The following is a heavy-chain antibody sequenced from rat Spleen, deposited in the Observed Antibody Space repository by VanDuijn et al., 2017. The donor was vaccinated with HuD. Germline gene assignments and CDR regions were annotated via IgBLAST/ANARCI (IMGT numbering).Heavy chain of an antibody. CDR2: ISSGGTS. J-gene: IGHJ3*01. D-gene: IGHD5-1*01. CDR3: ARGWERFAY. V-gene: IGHV2-6*01. Sequence: QVQLKESGPGLVQPSQTLSLTCTVSGFSLTRYHVSWVRQPPGKGLEWIAAISSGGTSYYNSVLNPRLSINRDISKSQVFLKMSSLQTEDTAMYFCARGWERFAYWGQGTLVTVSS. CDR1: GFSLTRYH.